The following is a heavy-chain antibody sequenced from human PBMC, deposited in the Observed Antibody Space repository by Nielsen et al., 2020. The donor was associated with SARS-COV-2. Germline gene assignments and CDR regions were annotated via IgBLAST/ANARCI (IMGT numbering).Heavy chain of an antibody. Sequence: GESLKISCAASGFTFSSYSMNWVRQAPGKGLEWVSSISSSSSYIYYADSVKGRFTISRDNAKNSLYLQMNSLRAEDTAVYYCARPLYSYGPYYFDYWGQGTLVTVSS. CDR2: ISSSSSYI. CDR1: GFTFSSYS. D-gene: IGHD5-18*01. J-gene: IGHJ4*02. V-gene: IGHV3-21*04. CDR3: ARPLYSYGPYYFDY.